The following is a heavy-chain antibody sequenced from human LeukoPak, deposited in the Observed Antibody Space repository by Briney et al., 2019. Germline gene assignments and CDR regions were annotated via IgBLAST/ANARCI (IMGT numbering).Heavy chain of an antibody. CDR2: TYSSGGT. CDR3: ARSYGGYVLDY. J-gene: IGHJ4*02. Sequence: SETLSLTCNISGGSIRTYSWNWIRQTPGKGLEWIGLTYSSGGTKYNPSLESRVTLSVDTSKNQVSLKLTSVTAADTAIYYCARSYGGYVLDYWGQGSLVIVSA. V-gene: IGHV4-59*01. D-gene: IGHD5-12*01. CDR1: GGSIRTYS.